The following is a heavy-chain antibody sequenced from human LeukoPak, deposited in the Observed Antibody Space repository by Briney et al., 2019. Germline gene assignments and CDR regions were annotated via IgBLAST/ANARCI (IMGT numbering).Heavy chain of an antibody. D-gene: IGHD5-18*01. CDR3: GRHPYLRGYSYGSKGGGGFDP. Sequence: SETLSLTCTVSGGPISSYYWSWIRQPAGKGLEMMGRIYTSGSTNYNPSLKSRVTMSVDTSKNQFSLELSSVTAADTAVYYCGRHPYLRGYSYGSKGGGGFDPWGQGTLVTVSS. CDR2: IYTSGST. J-gene: IGHJ5*02. CDR1: GGPISSYY. V-gene: IGHV4-4*07.